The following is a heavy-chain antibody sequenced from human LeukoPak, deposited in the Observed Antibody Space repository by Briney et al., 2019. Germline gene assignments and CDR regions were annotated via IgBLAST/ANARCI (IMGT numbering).Heavy chain of an antibody. CDR3: AKDHYWSIDY. V-gene: IGHV3-74*01. CDR2: IKGDGIST. D-gene: IGHD3-3*01. Sequence: GGSLRLSCAASGFIFSNYAMRWVRHAPGQGLVWVSRIKGDGISTNYADSVKGRFTISRDIAKNTLYLQMNSLRAEDTGVYYCAKDHYWSIDYWGRGTLVTVSS. CDR1: GFIFSNYA. J-gene: IGHJ4*02.